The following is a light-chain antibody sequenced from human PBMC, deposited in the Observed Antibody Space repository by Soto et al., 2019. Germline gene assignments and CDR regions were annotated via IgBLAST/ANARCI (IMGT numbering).Light chain of an antibody. CDR2: KAS. V-gene: IGKV1-5*03. J-gene: IGKJ1*01. Sequence: DIQMTQSPSTLSASVGDRVTITCRATQSIDILLAWYQQKPGKAPNLLVYKASILESGVPSRFSGSASGTEFTLTISSLQPDDFASYYCQQYYRYPWTFGQGTKVEIK. CDR3: QQYYRYPWT. CDR1: QSIDIL.